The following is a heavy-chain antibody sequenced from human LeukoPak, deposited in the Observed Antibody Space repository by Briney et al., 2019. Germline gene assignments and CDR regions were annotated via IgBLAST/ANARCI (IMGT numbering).Heavy chain of an antibody. J-gene: IGHJ4*02. CDR2: ISYDGSNK. D-gene: IGHD4-17*01. CDR1: GFTFSSYG. Sequence: PGRSLRLSCAASGFTFSSYGMHWVRQAPGKGLEWVAVISYDGSNKYYADSVKGRFTISRDNSKNTLYLQMNSLRAEDTAVYYCAKDQDYGDYSFDYWGQGTQVTVSS. CDR3: AKDQDYGDYSFDY. V-gene: IGHV3-30*18.